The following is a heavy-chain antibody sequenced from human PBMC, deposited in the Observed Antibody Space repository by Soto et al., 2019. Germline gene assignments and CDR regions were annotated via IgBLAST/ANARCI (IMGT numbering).Heavy chain of an antibody. CDR1: GGSISSGGYY. CDR2: IYYSGST. Sequence: PSETLSLPCTVSGGSISSGGYYWSWIRQHPGKGLEWIGYIYYSGSTYYNPSLKSRVTKSVETSKTQFSLQLNSVTPEDTAVYYCARDQWQQLTWFDPWGPGTLVTVSS. CDR3: ARDQWQQLTWFDP. D-gene: IGHD6-13*01. J-gene: IGHJ5*02. V-gene: IGHV4-31*03.